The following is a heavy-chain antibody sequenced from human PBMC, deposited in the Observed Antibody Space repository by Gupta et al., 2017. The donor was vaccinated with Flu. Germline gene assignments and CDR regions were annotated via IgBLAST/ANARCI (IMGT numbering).Heavy chain of an antibody. Sequence: QVQLVESGGGVVQPGRSLRLSCAASGFTFSSYGMHWVRQAPGKGLEWVAVISYDGSNKYYADSVKGRFTISRDNSKNTLYLQMNSLRAEDTAVYYCAKDYVVTATPGDIDAFDIWGQGTMVTVSS. CDR2: ISYDGSNK. J-gene: IGHJ3*02. V-gene: IGHV3-30*18. D-gene: IGHD2-21*02. CDR1: GFTFSSYG. CDR3: AKDYVVTATPGDIDAFDI.